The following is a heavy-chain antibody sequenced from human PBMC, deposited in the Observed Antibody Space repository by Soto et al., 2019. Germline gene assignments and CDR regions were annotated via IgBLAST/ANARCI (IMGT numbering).Heavy chain of an antibody. D-gene: IGHD3-22*01. CDR3: ARDGPRPYYYDSSGYYHDY. CDR2: IKQDGSEK. V-gene: IGHV3-7*01. Sequence: GGSLRLSCAASGFTFSSYWMSWVRQAPGTGLEWVANIKQDGSEKHYVDSVKGRYTVSRDNAKNSLYLQMNSLRAEDTAVYYCARDGPRPYYYDSSGYYHDYWGQGTLVTVSS. CDR1: GFTFSSYW. J-gene: IGHJ4*02.